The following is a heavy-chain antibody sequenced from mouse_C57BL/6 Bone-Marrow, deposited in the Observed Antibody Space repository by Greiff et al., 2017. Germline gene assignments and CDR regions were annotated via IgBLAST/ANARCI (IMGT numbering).Heavy chain of an antibody. Sequence: EVMLVESGGDLVKPGGSLKLSCAASGFTFSSYGMSWVRQTPDKRLEWVATISSGGSYTYYPDSVKGRFTISRDNAKNTLYLQMSSLKSEDTAMYYCARGPHYVDYWGQGTTLTVSS. CDR1: GFTFSSYG. CDR2: ISSGGSYT. CDR3: ARGPHYVDY. V-gene: IGHV5-6*01. J-gene: IGHJ2*01.